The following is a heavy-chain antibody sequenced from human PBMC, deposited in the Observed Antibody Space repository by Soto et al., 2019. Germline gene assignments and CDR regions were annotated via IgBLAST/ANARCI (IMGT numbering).Heavy chain of an antibody. V-gene: IGHV2-5*02. D-gene: IGHD2-21*02. CDR3: AQMTEGAFFDH. CDR1: GVSLSTSGMG. Sequence: SGPTLVNPTQTLTLTCTFSGVSLSTSGMGVGWIRQPPGKALEWLALVYWDDDKRYSPSLKSRLTITKDTSKNQVVLTMTYMDPVDTETSSCAQMTEGAFFDHWGQGTLVTVSS. J-gene: IGHJ4*02. CDR2: VYWDDDK.